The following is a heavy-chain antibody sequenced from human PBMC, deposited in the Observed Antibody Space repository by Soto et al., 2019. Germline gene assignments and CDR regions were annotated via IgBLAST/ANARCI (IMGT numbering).Heavy chain of an antibody. Sequence: SETLSLTCTVSGCSVSSGSYYWSWIRQPPGKGLEWIGYIYYSGSTSYNPSLKSRVTISLDTSKNQFSLKLSSVTAADTAVYFCVMSPGWYKIDSWGQGILVTVSS. D-gene: IGHD6-19*01. CDR2: IYYSGST. CDR3: VMSPGWYKIDS. CDR1: GCSVSSGSYY. J-gene: IGHJ4*02. V-gene: IGHV4-61*01.